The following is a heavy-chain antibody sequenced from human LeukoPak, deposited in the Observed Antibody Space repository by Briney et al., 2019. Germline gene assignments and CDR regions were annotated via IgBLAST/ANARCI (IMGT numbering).Heavy chain of an antibody. D-gene: IGHD6-13*01. CDR1: GYTLTELS. Sequence: GASVKVSCKVSGYTLTELSMHWVRQAPGKGLEWMGGFDPEDGETIYAQEFQGRVTMTEDTSTDTAYMELSSLRSEDTAVYYCARGIEYSSSWYYFDYWGQGTLVTVSS. J-gene: IGHJ4*02. CDR3: ARGIEYSSSWYYFDY. V-gene: IGHV1-24*01. CDR2: FDPEDGET.